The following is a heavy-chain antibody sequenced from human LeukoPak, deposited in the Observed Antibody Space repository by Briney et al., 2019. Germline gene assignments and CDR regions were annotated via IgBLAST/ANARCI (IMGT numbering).Heavy chain of an antibody. CDR1: GGSISIYY. CDR3: ARASTSSANWFDP. D-gene: IGHD2/OR15-2a*01. CDR2: IYYSGST. J-gene: IGHJ5*02. Sequence: SETLSLTCTVSGGSISIYYWSWIRQPPGKGLEWIGYIYYSGSTNYNPSLKSRVTISVDTSKNQFSLKLSSVTAADTAVYYCARASTSSANWFDPWGQGTLVTVSS. V-gene: IGHV4-59*01.